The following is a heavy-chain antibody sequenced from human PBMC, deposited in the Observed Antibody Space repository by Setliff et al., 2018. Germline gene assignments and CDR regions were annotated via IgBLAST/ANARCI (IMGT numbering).Heavy chain of an antibody. CDR1: GFTVSSNY. V-gene: IGHV3-53*01. CDR3: ARDYNYFDGSGYYPTGAFDF. Sequence: GGSLRLSCAASGFTVSSNYMSWVRQAPGKGLEWVSVIYNGGSTYYADSVKGRFTISRDNSKNTLYLQMNSLRAEDTAVYYCARDYNYFDGSGYYPTGAFDFWGQGTMVTVS. J-gene: IGHJ3*01. CDR2: IYNGGST. D-gene: IGHD3-22*01.